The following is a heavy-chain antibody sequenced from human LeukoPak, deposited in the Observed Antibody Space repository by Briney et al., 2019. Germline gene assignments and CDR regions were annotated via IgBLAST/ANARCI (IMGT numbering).Heavy chain of an antibody. CDR3: ARHRDYYDT. D-gene: IGHD3-22*01. V-gene: IGHV4-59*08. CDR2: IYSSGRA. CDR1: GASINNNF. Sequence: SETLSLTCTVSGASINNNFWTWIRQPPGKGLEWIGYIYSSGRANYNPSLKSRVIISGDTSKNQISLNLTSVTAADTAVYFCARHRDYYDTWGQGTLVTVSS. J-gene: IGHJ4*02.